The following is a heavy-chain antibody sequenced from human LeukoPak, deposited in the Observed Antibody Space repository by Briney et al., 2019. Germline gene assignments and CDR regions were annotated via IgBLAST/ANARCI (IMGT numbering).Heavy chain of an antibody. CDR2: IYYSGST. J-gene: IGHJ5*02. CDR3: AREIAAAERWFDP. V-gene: IGHV4-39*07. Sequence: SETLSLTCTVSGGSISSSSYYWGWIRQPPGKGLEWIGSIYYSGSTYYNPSLKSRVTISVDTSKNQFSLKLSSVTAADTAVYYCAREIAAAERWFDPWGQGTLVTVSS. D-gene: IGHD6-13*01. CDR1: GGSISSSSYY.